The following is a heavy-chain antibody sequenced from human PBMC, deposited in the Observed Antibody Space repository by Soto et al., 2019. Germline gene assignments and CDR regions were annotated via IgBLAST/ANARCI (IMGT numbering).Heavy chain of an antibody. CDR1: GFTFGDYA. CDR3: TRLFTAPTRYYYYYGMDV. V-gene: IGHV3-49*03. J-gene: IGHJ6*02. CDR2: IRSKAYGGTT. D-gene: IGHD2-15*01. Sequence: TGGSLRLSCTASGFTFGDYAMSWFRQAPGKGLEWVSFIRSKAYGGTTEYAASVKGKFTISRDDSKSIAYLQMNILKTEDTAVYYCTRLFTAPTRYYYYYGMDVWGQGTTVTVSS.